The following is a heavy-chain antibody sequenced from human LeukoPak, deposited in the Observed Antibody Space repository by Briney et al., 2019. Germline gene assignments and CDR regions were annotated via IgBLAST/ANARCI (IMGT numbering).Heavy chain of an antibody. D-gene: IGHD3-10*01. CDR3: ARGYYYGSGSLDY. CDR1: GGSFSGYY. V-gene: IGHV4-34*01. J-gene: IGHJ4*02. CDR2: INHSGST. Sequence: PSETLSLTCAVYGGSFSGYYWSWIRQPPGKGLEWIGEINHSGSTNYNPSLKSRVTISVDTSKNQFSLKLSSVTAADTAVYYCARGYYYGSGSLDYWGQGTLVTVSS.